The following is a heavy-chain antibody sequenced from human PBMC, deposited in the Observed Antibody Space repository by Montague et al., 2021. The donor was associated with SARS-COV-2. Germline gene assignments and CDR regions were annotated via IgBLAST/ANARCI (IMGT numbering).Heavy chain of an antibody. CDR2: ICYTGGT. CDR1: GGSISGYC. Sequence: SETLSLTCSVSGGSISGYCWSWIRQSPGKGLEWVGYICYTGGTNYNPSLESRVTISLDTSKNQFSLRLSSVTPADTAVYYCARDWAVLTRDGYNYGWFDPWGPGTLVTVSS. J-gene: IGHJ5*02. CDR3: ARDWAVLTRDGYNYGWFDP. D-gene: IGHD5-24*01. V-gene: IGHV4-59*01.